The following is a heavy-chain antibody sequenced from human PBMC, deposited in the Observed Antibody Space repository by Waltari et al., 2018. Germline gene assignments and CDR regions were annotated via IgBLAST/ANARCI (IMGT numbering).Heavy chain of an antibody. Sequence: QVQLQQWGAGLLKPSETLSLTCAVYGGSFSGYYWSWIRQPPGKGLEWIGEINHSGSTNYNPSLKSRVTISVDTSKNTLYLQMNSLRAEDTAMYYCAKDLSPLTRDAFDIWGQGTMVTVSS. V-gene: IGHV4-34*01. CDR1: GGSFSGYY. J-gene: IGHJ3*02. CDR3: AKDLSPLTRDAFDI. CDR2: INHSGST. D-gene: IGHD7-27*01.